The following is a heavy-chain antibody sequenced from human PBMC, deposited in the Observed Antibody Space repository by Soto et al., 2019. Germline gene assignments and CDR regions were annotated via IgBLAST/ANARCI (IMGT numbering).Heavy chain of an antibody. V-gene: IGHV1-8*02. D-gene: IGHD3-10*01. CDR3: TRAYGAETFDY. CDR1: GYTFNNYD. J-gene: IGHJ4*02. CDR2: MNPNSGNT. Sequence: GASVKVSCKASGYTFNNYDIHWVRQAPGHGLEWMGWMNPNSGNTGYAQNFRGRVIMTQNTAIGTAYMELSSLRSDDTATYYCTRAYGAETFDYWGQGTLVTVSS.